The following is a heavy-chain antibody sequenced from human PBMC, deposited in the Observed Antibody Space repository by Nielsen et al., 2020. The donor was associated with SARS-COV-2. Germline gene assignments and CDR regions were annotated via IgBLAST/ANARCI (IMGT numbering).Heavy chain of an antibody. CDR1: GYSFTSYW. Sequence: GGSLRLSCKGSGYSFTSYWIGWVRQMPGKGLEWMGIIYPGDSDTRYSPSFQGQVTISADKSISTAYLQWSSLKASDTAMYYCARGGYYDSSGYYYEDAFDIWGQGTMVTVSS. J-gene: IGHJ3*02. CDR3: ARGGYYDSSGYYYEDAFDI. D-gene: IGHD3-22*01. CDR2: IYPGDSDT. V-gene: IGHV5-51*01.